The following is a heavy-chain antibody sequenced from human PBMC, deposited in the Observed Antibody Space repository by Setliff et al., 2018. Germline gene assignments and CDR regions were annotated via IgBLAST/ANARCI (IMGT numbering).Heavy chain of an antibody. D-gene: IGHD3-3*01. CDR1: GYTFTNYG. Sequence: ASVKVSCKASGYTFTNYGINWVRQAPGQGLEWMGWISAYTGNTNYAQKLQGRVSMTTDTSTTTAYMELRSLRSDDTAVYYCVRERIYDGLNYNGMDVWGQGTTVTVSS. J-gene: IGHJ6*01. CDR2: ISAYTGNT. CDR3: VRERIYDGLNYNGMDV. V-gene: IGHV1-18*01.